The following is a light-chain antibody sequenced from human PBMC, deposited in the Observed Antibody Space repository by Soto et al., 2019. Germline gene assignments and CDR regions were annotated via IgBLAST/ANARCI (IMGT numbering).Light chain of an antibody. CDR2: ETY. Sequence: IVFTQSPDTLSLSPGERVTLSCRASQSARNNYLAWYQQKPGQAPRLLIYETYRRATGIPDRFSGSGSGIDFTLTISRLEPEDFAVYLCQQYGGSSRTFGLGTKVDIK. V-gene: IGKV3-20*01. CDR3: QQYGGSSRT. J-gene: IGKJ1*01. CDR1: QSARNNY.